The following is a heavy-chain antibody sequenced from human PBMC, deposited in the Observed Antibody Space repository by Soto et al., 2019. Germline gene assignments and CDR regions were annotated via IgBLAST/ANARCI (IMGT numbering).Heavy chain of an antibody. CDR1: GFTFSNYG. Sequence: GESLKISCAASGFTFSNYGVHWVRQAPGKGLEWVAVIWYDGSSEYYTESVKGRFTISRDNSKNTLYLQMSSLRAEDTAVYYCARVPGSGTYYDNRIANDAFDIWGQGTMVTVSS. V-gene: IGHV3-33*01. CDR2: IWYDGSSE. D-gene: IGHD3-10*01. J-gene: IGHJ3*02. CDR3: ARVPGSGTYYDNRIANDAFDI.